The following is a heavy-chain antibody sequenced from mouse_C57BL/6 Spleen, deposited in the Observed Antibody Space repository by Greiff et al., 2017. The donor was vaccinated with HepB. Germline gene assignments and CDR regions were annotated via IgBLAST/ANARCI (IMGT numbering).Heavy chain of an antibody. Sequence: EVMLVESGGGLVKPGGSLKLSCAASGFTFSSYAMSWVRQTPEKRLEWVATISDGGSYTYYPDNVKGRFTISRDNAKNNLYLQMSHLKSEDTAMYYCAREDYYGTLAYWGQGTLVTVSA. J-gene: IGHJ3*01. CDR2: ISDGGSYT. D-gene: IGHD1-1*01. V-gene: IGHV5-4*01. CDR1: GFTFSSYA. CDR3: AREDYYGTLAY.